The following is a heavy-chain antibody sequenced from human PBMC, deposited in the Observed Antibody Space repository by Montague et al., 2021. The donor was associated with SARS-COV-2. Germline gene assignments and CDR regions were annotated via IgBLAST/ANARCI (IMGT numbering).Heavy chain of an antibody. Sequence: SETLSLTCTVSGDSTSCPNCYWGWIRQPSGKGLDWIGTMYNRGTTYYKXSVKNRLTISIDTSKNQFSLKLSSVTAADTAVYYCARHRNYGDHSLDNWFHPWGQGTLVTVSS. J-gene: IGHJ5*02. D-gene: IGHD4-17*01. CDR1: GDSTSCPNCY. V-gene: IGHV4-39*01. CDR3: ARHRNYGDHSLDNWFHP. CDR2: MYNRGTT.